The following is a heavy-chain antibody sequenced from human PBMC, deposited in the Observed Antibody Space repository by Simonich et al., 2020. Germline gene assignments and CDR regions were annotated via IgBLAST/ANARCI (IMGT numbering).Heavy chain of an antibody. CDR1: GGSFSGYY. V-gene: IGHV4-34*01. CDR3: ARLSSRSDAFDI. Sequence: QVQLQQWGAGLLKPSETLSLTCAVYGGSFSGYYWSWIRQPPGKGLEWIGEINHSGSTNYNPSLKMRVTIAVDTSKNQFSLKLSSVTAADTAVYYCARLSSRSDAFDIWGQGTMVTVSS. J-gene: IGHJ3*02. CDR2: INHSGST.